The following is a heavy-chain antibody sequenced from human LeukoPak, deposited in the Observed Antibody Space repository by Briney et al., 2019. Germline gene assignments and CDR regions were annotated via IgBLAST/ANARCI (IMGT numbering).Heavy chain of an antibody. J-gene: IGHJ3*02. D-gene: IGHD3-22*01. Sequence: GGSLRLSCAASGFSFSDYEMNWVRQAPGKGLEWVSYIDIGGTPIYYADSVKGRLTISRDDAKNSVFLQMNSLRAEDTADYYCARESRDYDSTTNDAFDIWGQGTMVTVSS. V-gene: IGHV3-48*03. CDR1: GFSFSDYE. CDR2: IDIGGTPI. CDR3: ARESRDYDSTTNDAFDI.